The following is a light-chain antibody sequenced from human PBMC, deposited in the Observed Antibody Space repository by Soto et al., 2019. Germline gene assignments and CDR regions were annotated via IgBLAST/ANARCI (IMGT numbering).Light chain of an antibody. J-gene: IGKJ1*01. CDR1: QSISSS. CDR2: DDS. V-gene: IGKV1-5*01. Sequence: DIQMTQSPSTLSASVGDRVTITCRASQSISSSLAWYQQKPGKAPKFLIYDDSNPESGVPSRFSGSGSGTEFTLTISSLQPDDFATYYCQQYSSYWTFGQGTKVDI. CDR3: QQYSSYWT.